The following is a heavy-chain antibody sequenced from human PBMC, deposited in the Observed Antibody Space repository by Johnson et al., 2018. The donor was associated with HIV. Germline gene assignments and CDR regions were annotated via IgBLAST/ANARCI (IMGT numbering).Heavy chain of an antibody. V-gene: IGHV3-30*04. CDR1: GFTFSSYA. CDR2: ISYDGSNK. CDR3: AKSDYPGIAVAGSAYDDAFDI. D-gene: IGHD6-19*01. Sequence: QVQLVESGGGLVQPGRSLRLSCAASGFTFSSYAMHWVRQAPGKGLEWVAVISYDGSNKYYADSVKGRFTTSRDNSKNTLNLQMNSLRVEDTAVYYCAKSDYPGIAVAGSAYDDAFDIWGQGTMVTVSS. J-gene: IGHJ3*02.